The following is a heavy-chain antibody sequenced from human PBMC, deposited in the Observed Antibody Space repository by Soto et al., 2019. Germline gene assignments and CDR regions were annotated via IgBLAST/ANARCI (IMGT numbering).Heavy chain of an antibody. CDR1: GVPFRSYA. CDR2: ISGSGGST. D-gene: IGHD6-19*01. Sequence: PGGSLRHSSAASGVPFRSYAMSWVRQATGKGLEWVSAISGSGGSTYYADSVKGRFTISRDNSKNTLFLQMGSLGADDMAVYYCARMTAVAGHPHFDYWGQGTLVTVSS. V-gene: IGHV3-23*01. J-gene: IGHJ4*02. CDR3: ARMTAVAGHPHFDY.